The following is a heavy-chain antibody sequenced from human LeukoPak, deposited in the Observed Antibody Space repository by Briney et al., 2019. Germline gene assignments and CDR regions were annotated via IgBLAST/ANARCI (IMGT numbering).Heavy chain of an antibody. CDR2: IIPMFGTA. J-gene: IGHJ4*02. CDR1: GGTFSSYA. Sequence: SVKVSCKASGGTFSSYAISWVRQAPGQGLEWMGGIIPMFGTANYAQKFQGRVTITADKSTSTAYMELSSLRFEDTAVYYCARDPPGRPYSSSSYGWGQGTLVTVSS. D-gene: IGHD6-6*01. CDR3: ARDPPGRPYSSSSYG. V-gene: IGHV1-69*06.